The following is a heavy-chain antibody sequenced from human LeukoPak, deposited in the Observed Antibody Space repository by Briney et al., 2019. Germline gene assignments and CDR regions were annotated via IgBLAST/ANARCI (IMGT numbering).Heavy chain of an antibody. D-gene: IGHD1-26*01. CDR3: AKDREGAVPNWFDP. CDR2: IRYDGSNK. CDR1: GFTFSSYG. V-gene: IGHV3-30*02. J-gene: IGHJ5*02. Sequence: GGSLRLSCAASGFTFSSYGMHWVRQAPGKGLEWVAFIRYDGSNKYYADSVKGRFTISRDNSKNTLYLQMNSLRAEDTAVYYCAKDREGAVPNWFDPWGQGTLVTVSS.